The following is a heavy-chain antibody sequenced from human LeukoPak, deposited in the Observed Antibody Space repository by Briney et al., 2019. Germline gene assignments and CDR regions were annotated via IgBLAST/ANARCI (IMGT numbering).Heavy chain of an antibody. CDR1: GYTLTELS. CDR3: ATVRRWGTAMVTVDAFDI. V-gene: IGHV1-24*01. CDR2: FDPEDGET. D-gene: IGHD5-18*01. J-gene: IGHJ3*02. Sequence: GASVKVSCKVSGYTLTELSMHWVRQAPGKGLEWMGGFDPEDGETIYAQKFQGRVTMTEDTSTDKAYMELSSLRSEDTAVYYCATVRRWGTAMVTVDAFDIWGQGTMVTVSS.